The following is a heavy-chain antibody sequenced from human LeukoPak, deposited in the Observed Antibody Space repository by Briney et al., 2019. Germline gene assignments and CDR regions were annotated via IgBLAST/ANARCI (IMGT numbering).Heavy chain of an antibody. V-gene: IGHV3-30-3*01. CDR3: ARDYGDPEDYYGMDV. CDR1: GFTFSSYA. Sequence: GGSLRLSCAASGFTFSSYAMHWVRQAPGKGLEWVAVISYDGSNKYYADSVKGRFTISRDNSKNTLYLQMNSLRAEDTAVYYCARDYGDPEDYYGMDVWAQGTTVTVSS. J-gene: IGHJ6*02. CDR2: ISYDGSNK. D-gene: IGHD4-17*01.